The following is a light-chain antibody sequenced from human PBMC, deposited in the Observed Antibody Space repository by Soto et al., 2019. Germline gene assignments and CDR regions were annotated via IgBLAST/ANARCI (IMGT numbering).Light chain of an antibody. J-gene: IGKJ4*01. CDR3: QWRGKWPLS. CDR2: DAS. CDR1: QSVGSY. V-gene: IGKV3-11*01. Sequence: EIVLTQSPATLSLSPVERATLSCRASQSVGSYLAWYQQKPGQAPRLLIYDASNRATGIPARFSGSGSGTDFTLTISSLEPEDFAVYYCQWRGKWPLSCGGGTKVDIK.